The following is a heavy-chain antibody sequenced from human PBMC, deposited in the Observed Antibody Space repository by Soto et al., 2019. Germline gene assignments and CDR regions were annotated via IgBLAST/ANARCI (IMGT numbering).Heavy chain of an antibody. J-gene: IGHJ6*02. Sequence: QVQLVQSGAEVKKPGASVKVSCKASGYTFTGYYIHWVRQAPGQGLEWMGWIIPGSGGTKYAQKFQGRVTVTGDTSTSTVYMELSRLTSDDTAVYYCVRNMDYYYGRGSGNGHGFWGQGTTVTV. CDR1: GYTFTGYY. D-gene: IGHD3-10*02. CDR3: VRNMDYYYGRGSGNGHGF. CDR2: IIPGSGGT. V-gene: IGHV1-2*02.